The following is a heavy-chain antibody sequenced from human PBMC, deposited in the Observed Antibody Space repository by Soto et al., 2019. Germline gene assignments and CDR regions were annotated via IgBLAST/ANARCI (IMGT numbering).Heavy chain of an antibody. D-gene: IGHD5-18*01. J-gene: IGHJ6*02. V-gene: IGHV4-30-4*01. CDR2: SYYSGST. CDR1: GGSITSNNYY. CDR3: ARGLGGFSYSYYYSYSLDV. Sequence: SETLSLTCTVSGGSITSNNYYWSWIRQPPGKGLEWIGYSYYSGSTYYNPSLKSRVTISIDTSKNHFSLKLSSLTAADTAAYYCARGLGGFSYSYYYSYSLDVWGQGTTVTVSS.